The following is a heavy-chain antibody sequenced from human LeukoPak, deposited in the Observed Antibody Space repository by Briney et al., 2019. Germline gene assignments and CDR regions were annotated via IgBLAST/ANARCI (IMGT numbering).Heavy chain of an antibody. CDR3: ARDSSQDAFDI. V-gene: IGHV3-53*01. D-gene: IGHD6-13*01. CDR2: LYSGGST. Sequence: PGGSLRLSCAASGFIVSSNYMSWVRQAPGKGLEWVSILYSGGSTYYADSVKGRFTISRDNSKNTLYLQMNSLRAEDTAVYYCARDSSQDAFDIWGQGTMVTVSS. J-gene: IGHJ3*02. CDR1: GFIVSSNY.